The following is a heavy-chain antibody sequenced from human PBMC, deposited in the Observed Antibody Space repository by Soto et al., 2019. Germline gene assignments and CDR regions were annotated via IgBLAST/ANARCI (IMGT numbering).Heavy chain of an antibody. V-gene: IGHV4-34*01. CDR2: INHSGST. CDR3: ARGRWRTYYYGSGSYKGPFDP. Sequence: QVQLQQWGAGLLKPSETLSLTCAVYGGSFSGYYWSWIRQPPGKGLEWIGEINHSGSTNYNPSLKSRVTISVDTSKNQFSLKLSSVTAADTAVYYCARGRWRTYYYGSGSYKGPFDPWGQGTLVTVSS. D-gene: IGHD3-10*01. J-gene: IGHJ5*02. CDR1: GGSFSGYY.